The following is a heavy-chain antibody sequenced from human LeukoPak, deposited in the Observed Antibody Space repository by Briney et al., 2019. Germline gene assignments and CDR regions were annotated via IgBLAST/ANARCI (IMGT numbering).Heavy chain of an antibody. D-gene: IGHD2-2*01. V-gene: IGHV4-34*01. J-gene: IGHJ5*02. Sequence: SETLSLTCAVYGGSFSGYYWSWIRQPPGKGLEWLGEINHSGSTNYNPSLKSRVTISVDTSKNQFSLKLSSVTAADTAVYYCARGPSSTSSARFDPWGQGTLVTVSS. CDR2: INHSGST. CDR3: ARGPSSTSSARFDP. CDR1: GGSFSGYY.